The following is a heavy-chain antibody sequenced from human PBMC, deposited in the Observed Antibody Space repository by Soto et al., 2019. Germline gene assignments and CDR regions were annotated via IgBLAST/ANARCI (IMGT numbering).Heavy chain of an antibody. J-gene: IGHJ5*02. CDR1: GFTFSDYY. CDR3: VRALAPDGHNPYYR. CDR2: IDSSGDTI. Sequence: GGSLRLSCAASGFTFSDYYMSWIRQAPGKGLEWLSYIDSSGDTIYNADSVKGRFSVSRDNAKNSLFLQMNSLGGEDTAMYYCVRALAPDGHNPYYRWGQGTQVTVSS. V-gene: IGHV3-11*01. D-gene: IGHD2-21*01.